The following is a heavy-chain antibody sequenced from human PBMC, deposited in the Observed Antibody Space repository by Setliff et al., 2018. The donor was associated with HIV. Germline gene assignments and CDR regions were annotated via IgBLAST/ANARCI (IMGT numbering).Heavy chain of an antibody. V-gene: IGHV4-61*05. CDR1: GGSISSSTYY. CDR2: IYTTGST. J-gene: IGHJ4*02. Sequence: SETLSLTCTVSGGSISSSTYYWGWIRQPPGKGLEWIGYIYTTGSTNYNPSLKSRVTMSVDTSKNQFSLRLTSVTAADTAVYYCARHSPSDYWGQGTLVTVSS. CDR3: ARHSPSDY.